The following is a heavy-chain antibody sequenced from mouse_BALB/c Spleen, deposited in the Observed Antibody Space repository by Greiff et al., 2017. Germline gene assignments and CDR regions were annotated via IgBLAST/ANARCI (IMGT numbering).Heavy chain of an antibody. CDR3: ARSYGAYYFDY. V-gene: IGHV5-6-5*01. D-gene: IGHD1-1*01. CDR1: GFTFSSYA. CDR2: ISSGGST. Sequence: EVHLVESGGGLVKPGGSLKLSCAASGFTFSSYAMSWVRQTPEKRLEWVASISSGGSTYYPDSVKGRFTISRDNARNILYLQMSSLRSEDTAMYYCARSYGAYYFDYWGQGTTLTVSS. J-gene: IGHJ2*01.